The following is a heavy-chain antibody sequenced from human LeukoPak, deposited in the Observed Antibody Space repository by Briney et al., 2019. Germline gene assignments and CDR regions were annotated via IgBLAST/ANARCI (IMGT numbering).Heavy chain of an antibody. CDR3: AREGLTGGNY. CDR2: ISSSSSYI. CDR1: GFTFSSYG. V-gene: IGHV3-21*01. J-gene: IGHJ4*02. Sequence: GGSPRLSCAASGFTFSSYGMHWVRQAPGKGLEWVSSISSSSSYIYYADSVKGRFTISRDNAKNSLYLQMNSLRAEDTAVYYCAREGLTGGNYWGQGTLVTVSS. D-gene: IGHD1-14*01.